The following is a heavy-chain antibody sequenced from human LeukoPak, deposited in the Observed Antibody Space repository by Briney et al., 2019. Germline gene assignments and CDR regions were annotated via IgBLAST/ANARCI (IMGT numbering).Heavy chain of an antibody. Sequence: GGSLRLSCAASGFIFSTYGIHWVRQAPGKGLEWVAFIRDDGSHKYYTDSVKGRFTVSRDNSKNTLFLQMSSLRAEDTAIYYCVKGNGWYFDYWGQGTLVTVSS. J-gene: IGHJ4*02. CDR1: GFIFSTYG. CDR2: IRDDGSHK. D-gene: IGHD6-19*01. V-gene: IGHV3-30*02. CDR3: VKGNGWYFDY.